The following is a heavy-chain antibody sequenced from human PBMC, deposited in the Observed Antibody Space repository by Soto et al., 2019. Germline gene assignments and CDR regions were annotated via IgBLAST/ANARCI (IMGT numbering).Heavy chain of an antibody. Sequence: QVQLVQSGAEVKKPGSSVKVSCKASGGTFSSYTISWVRQAPGQGLEWMGRIIPILGIANYAQKFQGRVTITADKSTSTAYMELSSLRSEDTAVYYCAREHSTMTQYYYGMDVWGQGTTVTVSS. V-gene: IGHV1-69*08. D-gene: IGHD3-22*01. CDR2: IIPILGIA. J-gene: IGHJ6*02. CDR3: AREHSTMTQYYYGMDV. CDR1: GGTFSSYT.